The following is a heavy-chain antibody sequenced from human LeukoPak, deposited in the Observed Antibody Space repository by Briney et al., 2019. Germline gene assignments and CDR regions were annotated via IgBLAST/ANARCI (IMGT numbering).Heavy chain of an antibody. Sequence: SETLSLTGTVPGGSISSYYWSWIRQPPGKGLEWIGYIFYGGSTNYNPSLKSRVTISVDTSKNQFSLKLSSVTAADTAEYSCRITMVRGVKGYYFDYWGQGTLVTVSS. CDR3: RITMVRGVKGYYFDY. V-gene: IGHV4-59*12. CDR1: GGSISSYY. CDR2: IFYGGST. D-gene: IGHD3-10*01. J-gene: IGHJ4*02.